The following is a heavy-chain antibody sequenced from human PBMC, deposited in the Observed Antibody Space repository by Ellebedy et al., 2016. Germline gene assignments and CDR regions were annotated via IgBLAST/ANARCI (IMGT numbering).Heavy chain of an antibody. D-gene: IGHD1-26*01. CDR1: GYTFTNYG. CDR2: ISGYTGNT. J-gene: IGHJ6*02. CDR3: ARPIVGATGGGDYYYDGMDV. Sequence: ASVKVSXXASGYTFTNYGISWVRQAPGQGLEWMGWISGYTGNTNYAQKFQGRVTMTTDTSKSTAYMELRSLRSDDAAVYFCARPIVGATGGGDYYYDGMDVWGQGTTVTVSS. V-gene: IGHV1-18*04.